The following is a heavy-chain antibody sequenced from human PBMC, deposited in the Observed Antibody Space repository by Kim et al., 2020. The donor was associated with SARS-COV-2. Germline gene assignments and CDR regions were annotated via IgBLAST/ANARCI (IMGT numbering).Heavy chain of an antibody. CDR3: ARDESGIAARHKTRYYYYGMDV. J-gene: IGHJ6*02. D-gene: IGHD6-6*01. CDR2: ISSSGSTI. V-gene: IGHV3-11*01. Sequence: GGSLRLSCAASGFTFSDYYMSWIRQAPGKGLEWVSYISSSGSTIYYADSVKGRFTISRDNAKNSLYLQMNSLRAEDTAVYYCARDESGIAARHKTRYYYYGMDVWGQGTTVTVSS. CDR1: GFTFSDYY.